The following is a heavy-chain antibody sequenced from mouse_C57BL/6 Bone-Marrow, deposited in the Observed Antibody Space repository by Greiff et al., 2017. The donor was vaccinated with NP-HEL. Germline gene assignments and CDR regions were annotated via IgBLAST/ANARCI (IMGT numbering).Heavy chain of an antibody. Sequence: EVQLQQSGPELVKPGASVKIPCKASGYTFTDYNMDWVKQSHGKSLEWIGDINPNNGGTIYNQKFKGKATLTVDKSSSTAYMELRSLTSEDTAVYYCARRRKVYYAMDDWGKGTSVTVSS. V-gene: IGHV1-18*01. CDR3: ARRRKVYYAMDD. CDR1: GYTFTDYN. J-gene: IGHJ4*01. CDR2: INPNNGGT.